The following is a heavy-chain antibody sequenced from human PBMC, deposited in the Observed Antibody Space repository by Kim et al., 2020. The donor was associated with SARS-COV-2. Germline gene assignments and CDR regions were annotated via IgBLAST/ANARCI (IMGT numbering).Heavy chain of an antibody. V-gene: IGHV4-4*09. CDR2: IYSSGST. D-gene: IGHD1-26*01. CDR1: GDSIIAYY. J-gene: IGHJ3*02. Sequence: SETLSLTCSVSGDSIIAYYWSWIRQPPGKELEFIGYIYSSGSTTYSPSLKSRVTMSVDTSKNHFSLTLNSVTAADTALYFCARGRKPRYGYAYDIWGQGT. CDR3: ARGRKPRYGYAYDI.